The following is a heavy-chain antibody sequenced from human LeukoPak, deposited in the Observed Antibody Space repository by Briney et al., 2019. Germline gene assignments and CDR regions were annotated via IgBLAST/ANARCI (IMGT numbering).Heavy chain of an antibody. D-gene: IGHD3-3*01. CDR1: GFTFSSYD. J-gene: IGHJ5*02. V-gene: IGHV3-13*01. CDR3: ARGSSYDFWSGSGLYWFDP. Sequence: TGGSLRLSCAASGFTFSSYDMHWVRHATGKGLEWVSAIGTAGDTYYPGSVKGRFTISRENAKNSLYLQMNSLRAGDTAVYYCARGSSYDFWSGSGLYWFDPWGQGTLVTVSS. CDR2: IGTAGDT.